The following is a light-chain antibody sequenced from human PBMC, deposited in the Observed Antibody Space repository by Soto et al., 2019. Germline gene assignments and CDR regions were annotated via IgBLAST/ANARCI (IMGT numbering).Light chain of an antibody. J-gene: IGKJ1*01. V-gene: IGKV3-20*01. CDR3: QQYGSSSSWT. Sequence: EIVLTQSPGTLSLSPGERATVSCRSSQSVSSSYLAWYQQKPGQAPRLLIYGASSRATGIPDRFSGSGSGTDFTLTISRLEPEDFAVYYCQQYGSSSSWTFGQGTKVDIK. CDR1: QSVSSSY. CDR2: GAS.